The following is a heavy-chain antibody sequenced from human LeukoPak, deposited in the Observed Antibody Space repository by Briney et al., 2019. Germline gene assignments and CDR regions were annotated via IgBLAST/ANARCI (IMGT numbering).Heavy chain of an antibody. CDR1: GGSISSYY. CDR3: ARRGAVAGNFDY. J-gene: IGHJ4*02. CDR2: IYYSGST. Sequence: PSETLSLTCTVSGGSISSYYWSWIRQPPGKGLEWIGYIYYSGSTNYNPSLKNRVTISVDTSKNQFSLKLSSVTAADTAVYYCARRGAVAGNFDYWGQGTLVTVSS. V-gene: IGHV4-59*08. D-gene: IGHD6-19*01.